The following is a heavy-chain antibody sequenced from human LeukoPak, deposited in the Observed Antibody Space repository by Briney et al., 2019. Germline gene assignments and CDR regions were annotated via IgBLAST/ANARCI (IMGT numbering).Heavy chain of an antibody. CDR2: INHSGST. CDR1: GGSFSGHS. D-gene: IGHD4-23*01. J-gene: IGHJ4*02. CDR3: AGSYGGNSTFDY. V-gene: IGHV4-34*01. Sequence: SETLSLTCAVYGGSFSGHSWSWIRQPPGKGLEWIGEINHSGSTNYNPSLKSRVTISVDTSKNQFSLELSSVTAADTAVYYCAGSYGGNSTFDYWGQGTLVTVSS.